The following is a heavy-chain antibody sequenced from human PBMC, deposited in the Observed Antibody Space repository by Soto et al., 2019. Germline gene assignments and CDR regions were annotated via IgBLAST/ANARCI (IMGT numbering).Heavy chain of an antibody. D-gene: IGHD4-17*01. CDR3: ASLTVTEDFDY. J-gene: IGHJ4*02. Sequence: QGQLVESGGGVVQPGRSLSLSCAASGFTFSSYAMHWVRQAPGKGLEWVAVISYDGSNKYYADSVKGRFTISRDNSKNTLYLQMNSLRAEDTAVYYCASLTVTEDFDYWGQGTLVTVSS. V-gene: IGHV3-30-3*01. CDR1: GFTFSSYA. CDR2: ISYDGSNK.